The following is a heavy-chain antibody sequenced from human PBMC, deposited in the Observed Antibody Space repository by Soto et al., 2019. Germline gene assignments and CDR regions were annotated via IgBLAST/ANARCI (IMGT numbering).Heavy chain of an antibody. Sequence: QVQLQQWGAGLLKPSETLSLTCAVHGGSFSGFFWTWIRQPPGKGLAWIGEINDSGSTNYNPSLKRRLTITVDTSENQFSLRLTSVTAADTAVYYCARGQWLPRGEYWGQGTLVTVSS. CDR2: INDSGST. CDR3: ARGQWLPRGEY. CDR1: GGSFSGFF. J-gene: IGHJ4*02. D-gene: IGHD6-19*01. V-gene: IGHV4-34*02.